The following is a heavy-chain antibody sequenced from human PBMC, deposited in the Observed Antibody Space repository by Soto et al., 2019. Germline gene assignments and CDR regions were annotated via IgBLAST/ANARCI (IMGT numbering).Heavy chain of an antibody. CDR1: GFTISSYW. V-gene: IGHV3-74*01. Sequence: GGSLRLSCVASGFTISSYWMHWVRQVPGKGLVWVSRIVSDGISTNYADSVKGRFTISRDNARNTVYLQMNSLRAEDTAIYYCARDPLNYYMDVWGKGTTVTVSS. D-gene: IGHD3-9*01. CDR3: ARDPLNYYMDV. CDR2: IVSDGIST. J-gene: IGHJ6*03.